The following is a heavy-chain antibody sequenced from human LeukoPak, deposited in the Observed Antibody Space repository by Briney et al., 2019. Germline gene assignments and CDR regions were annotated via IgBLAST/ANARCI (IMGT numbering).Heavy chain of an antibody. V-gene: IGHV3-15*01. J-gene: IGHJ4*02. CDR2: IKSKTDGGTT. CDR1: GFTFSNAW. Sequence: KSGGSLRLSCAASGFTFSNAWMSWIRQAPGKGLEWVDRIKSKTDGGTTDYAAPVKGRFTISRDDSKNTLYLQMNSLKTEDTAVYYCTTHSGYSYASHWGQGTLVTVSS. CDR3: TTHSGYSYASH. D-gene: IGHD5-18*01.